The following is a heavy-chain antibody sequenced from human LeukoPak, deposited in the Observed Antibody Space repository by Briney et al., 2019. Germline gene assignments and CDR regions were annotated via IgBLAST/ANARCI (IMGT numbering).Heavy chain of an antibody. D-gene: IGHD3-3*01. V-gene: IGHV4-59*08. Sequence: SETLSLTCTVSGGSISSYYWSWIRQPPGKGPGWIGHIYYSGSTNYNPSLKSRVTISVDTSKNQFSLKLSSVTAADTAVYCCARNNDFWSGYYQRHDAFDIWGQGTMVTVSS. CDR1: GGSISSYY. J-gene: IGHJ3*02. CDR2: IYYSGST. CDR3: ARNNDFWSGYYQRHDAFDI.